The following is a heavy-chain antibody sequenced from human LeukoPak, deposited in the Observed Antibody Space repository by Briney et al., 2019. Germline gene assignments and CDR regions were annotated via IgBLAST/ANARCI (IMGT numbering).Heavy chain of an antibody. D-gene: IGHD3-16*01. CDR3: AKGYDGTLDY. V-gene: IGHV3-30-3*01. Sequence: GGSLRLSCAASGFSVGSYTMNWVRQAPGKGLEWVAVISYAGSNKYYADSVKGRFTISRDNSKNTLYLQMNSLRDEDTAVYYCAKGYDGTLDYWGQGTLVTVSS. J-gene: IGHJ4*02. CDR2: ISYAGSNK. CDR1: GFSVGSYT.